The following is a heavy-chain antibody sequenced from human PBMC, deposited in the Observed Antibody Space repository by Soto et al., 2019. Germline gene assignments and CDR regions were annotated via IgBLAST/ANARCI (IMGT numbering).Heavy chain of an antibody. V-gene: IGHV1-18*01. CDR2: ISGYNGNT. CDR1: GYTFSNYG. Sequence: QVQLVQSGAEVKKPGASVTVSCKTSGYTFSNYGINWVRQAPGQGLEWMGWISGYNGNTNYAQTVQGRVPMTTHTSTHTVFSELARQQSADTARSPCATFVMVGSWFDTKYYHGTDVLGQGTTVTVSS. CDR3: ATFVMVGSWFDTKYYHGTDV. D-gene: IGHD2-15*01. J-gene: IGHJ6*02.